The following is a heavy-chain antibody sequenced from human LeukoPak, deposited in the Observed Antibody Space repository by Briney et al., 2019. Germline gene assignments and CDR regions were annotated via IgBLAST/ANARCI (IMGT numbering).Heavy chain of an antibody. CDR3: AGRDDSSSGWYLYCFDY. J-gene: IGHJ4*02. Sequence: SETLSLTCTVSGGSISSSSYYWGWIRQPPGKGLEWIGSIYYSGSTYYNPSLKSRVTISVDTSKNQFSLKLSSVTAADTAVYYCAGRDDSSSGWYLYCFDYWGQGTLVTVSS. V-gene: IGHV4-39*01. D-gene: IGHD6-19*01. CDR2: IYYSGST. CDR1: GGSISSSSYY.